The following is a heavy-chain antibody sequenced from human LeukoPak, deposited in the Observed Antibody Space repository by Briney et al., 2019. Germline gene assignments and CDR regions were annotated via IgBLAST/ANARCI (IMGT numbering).Heavy chain of an antibody. CDR1: GFTFSTNA. D-gene: IGHD3-10*01. Sequence: PGGSLRLSCLTSGFTFSTNAMSWVRQAPGKGLEWISGISGSGASTYYADSVTGRFTISRDNSRNTLYLQMNSLRGDDTAVYYCARSGDPIAAYGLDYWGQGTLVTVPS. V-gene: IGHV3-23*01. CDR3: ARSGDPIAAYGLDY. CDR2: ISGSGAST. J-gene: IGHJ4*02.